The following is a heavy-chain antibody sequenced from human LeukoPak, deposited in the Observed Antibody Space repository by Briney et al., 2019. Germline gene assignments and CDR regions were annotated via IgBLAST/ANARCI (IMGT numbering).Heavy chain of an antibody. CDR2: IYHSGST. D-gene: IGHD6-13*01. CDR3: ARLSIAAAEYYFDY. J-gene: IGHJ4*02. CDR1: GGSISSSNW. Sequence: SETLSLTCAVSGGSISSSNWWSWVRQPSGKGLEWIGEIYHSGSTNYNPSLKSRVTISVDKSKNQFSLKLSSVTAADTAVYYCARLSIAAAEYYFDYWGQGTLVTVSS. V-gene: IGHV4-4*02.